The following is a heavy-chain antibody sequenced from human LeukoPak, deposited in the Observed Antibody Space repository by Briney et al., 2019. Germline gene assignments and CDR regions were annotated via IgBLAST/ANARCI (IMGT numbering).Heavy chain of an antibody. Sequence: ASVKVSCKASGYTFTSYYMHWVRQAPGQGLEWMGIIIPSGGSTSYAQKFQGRVNMTRDTSTSTVYMELSSLRSADTAVYYCARVGDIWFGDDGVDVWGQGTTVTVSS. V-gene: IGHV1-46*01. CDR3: ARVGDIWFGDDGVDV. CDR1: GYTFTSYY. D-gene: IGHD3-10*01. J-gene: IGHJ6*02. CDR2: IIPSGGST.